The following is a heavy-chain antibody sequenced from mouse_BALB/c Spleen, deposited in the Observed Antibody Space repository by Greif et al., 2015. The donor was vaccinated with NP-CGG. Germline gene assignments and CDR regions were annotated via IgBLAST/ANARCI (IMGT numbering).Heavy chain of an antibody. Sequence: EVQRVESGGDLVKPGGSLKLSCAASGFTFSSYGMSWVRQTPDKRLEWVATISSGGSYTYYPDSVKGRFTISRDNAKNTLYLQMSSLKSEDTAMYYCARPDPYSYGSSYVSFDYWGQGTTLTVSS. J-gene: IGHJ2*01. CDR1: GFTFSSYG. CDR2: ISSGGSYT. CDR3: ARPDPYSYGSSYVSFDY. D-gene: IGHD1-1*01. V-gene: IGHV5-6*01.